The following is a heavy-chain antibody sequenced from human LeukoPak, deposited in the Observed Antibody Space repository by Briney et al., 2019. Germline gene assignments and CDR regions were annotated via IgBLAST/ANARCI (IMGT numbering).Heavy chain of an antibody. CDR1: GFTFSNYW. V-gene: IGHV3-74*01. J-gene: IGHJ5*02. CDR3: AKKYSTGLDP. CDR2: INTDGRST. Sequence: GGSLRLSCAASGFTFSNYWMHWVRQAPGKGLVWVSRINTDGRSTSYVDSVKGRFTISRDNAKNMLYLQMNSLRAEDTAVYYCAKKYSTGLDPWGQGTLVTVSS. D-gene: IGHD1-26*01.